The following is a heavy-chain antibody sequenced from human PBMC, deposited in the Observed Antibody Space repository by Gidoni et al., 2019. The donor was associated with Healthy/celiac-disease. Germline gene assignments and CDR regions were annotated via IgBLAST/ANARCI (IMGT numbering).Heavy chain of an antibody. Sequence: QVQLVQSGAEVQKPGSSVKVSCKASGGTFSSYAISWVRQAPGQGLEWMGGIIPIFGTANYAQKFQGRVTITADESTSTAYMELSSLRSEDTAVYYCARDPMGMVRGVIRDYYYGMDVWGQGTTVTVSS. CDR1: GGTFSSYA. D-gene: IGHD3-10*01. CDR2: IIPIFGTA. J-gene: IGHJ6*02. CDR3: ARDPMGMVRGVIRDYYYGMDV. V-gene: IGHV1-69*01.